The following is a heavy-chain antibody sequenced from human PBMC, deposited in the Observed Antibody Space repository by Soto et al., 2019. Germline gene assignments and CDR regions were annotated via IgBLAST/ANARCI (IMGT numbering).Heavy chain of an antibody. CDR3: ARQFGGQFDY. D-gene: IGHD3-3*01. V-gene: IGHV3-53*02. J-gene: IGHJ4*02. CDR1: GFVVSSNY. CDR2: IYTGGST. Sequence: VETVETGGGLIQPGGSLRLSCAASGFVVSSNYMNWVRQAPGKGLEWVSVIYTGGSTHYADSVKGRFTISRDISKNTVYLQMNSLRAEDTAMYYCARQFGGQFDYWGQGTLVTVSS.